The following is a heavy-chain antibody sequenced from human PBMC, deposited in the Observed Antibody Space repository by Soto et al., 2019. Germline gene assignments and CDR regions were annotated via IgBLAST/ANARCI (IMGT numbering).Heavy chain of an antibody. J-gene: IGHJ4*02. D-gene: IGHD1-26*01. CDR2: IYSGSNT. V-gene: IGHV3-66*01. CDR1: GLLVSSNY. CDR3: ARGYRVEGAYGAGAFFDY. Sequence: EVQLVESGGDLVQPGRSLRLSCAASGLLVSSNYMSWVRQAPGKGLEWVSVIYSGSNTHYADSAKGRFTISRDNSKNTLYLQMDSLRAEDTAVYYCARGYRVEGAYGAGAFFDYWGQGTLVTVSS.